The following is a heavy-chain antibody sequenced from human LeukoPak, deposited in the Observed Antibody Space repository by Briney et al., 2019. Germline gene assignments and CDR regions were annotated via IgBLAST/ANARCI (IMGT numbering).Heavy chain of an antibody. V-gene: IGHV4-59*05. D-gene: IGHD3-10*01. CDR1: GGSISSYY. CDR3: ARSGITMVRGVKGWFDP. Sequence: SETLSLTCTVSGGSISSYYWSWIRQPPGKGLEWIGSIYYSGSTYYNPSLKSRVTISVDTSKNQFSLKLSSVTAADTAVYYCARSGITMVRGVKGWFDPWGQGTLVTVSS. CDR2: IYYSGST. J-gene: IGHJ5*02.